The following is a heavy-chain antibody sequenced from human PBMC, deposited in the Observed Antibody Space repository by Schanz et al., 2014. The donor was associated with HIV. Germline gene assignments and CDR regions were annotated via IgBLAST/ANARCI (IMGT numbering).Heavy chain of an antibody. CDR2: ISYDRRNK. V-gene: IGHV3-30*18. Sequence: QVQLVESGGGVVQPGRSLRLTCAASGFTFNTYGMHWVRQAPGKGLEWVAGISYDRRNKYYADSVKGRFTISRDNSKNTLYLQMNSLRAEDTAVYYCAKDTFELRNSGVFDWWGQGTLVTVSS. J-gene: IGHJ4*02. CDR1: GFTFNTYG. D-gene: IGHD2-15*01. CDR3: AKDTFELRNSGVFDW.